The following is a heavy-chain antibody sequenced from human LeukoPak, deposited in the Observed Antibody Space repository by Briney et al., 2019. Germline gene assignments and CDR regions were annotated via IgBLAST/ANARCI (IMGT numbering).Heavy chain of an antibody. V-gene: IGHV4-61*02. Sequence: SETLSLTCTVSGGSISSGSYYWSWIRPPAGKGLEWIGRIYTSGSTNYNPSLKSRVTISVDTSKNQFSLKLSSVTAADTAVYYCARGYYDSSGYELWGQGTLVTVSS. CDR3: ARGYYDSSGYEL. D-gene: IGHD3-22*01. CDR1: GGSISSGSYY. J-gene: IGHJ4*02. CDR2: IYTSGST.